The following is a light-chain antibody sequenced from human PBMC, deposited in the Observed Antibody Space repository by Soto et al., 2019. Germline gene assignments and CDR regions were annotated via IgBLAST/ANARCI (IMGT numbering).Light chain of an antibody. CDR2: GAS. V-gene: IGKV3-15*01. J-gene: IGKJ4*01. Sequence: EIVMTQSPATLSVSPGERATLSCRASQSVSSNLAWYQQKPGQAPRLLIYGASTRATGIPARFSGSGSGTEFTLTISSLQYEDFAVYYCQQYNNLPLTFGGGTKVEIK. CDR1: QSVSSN. CDR3: QQYNNLPLT.